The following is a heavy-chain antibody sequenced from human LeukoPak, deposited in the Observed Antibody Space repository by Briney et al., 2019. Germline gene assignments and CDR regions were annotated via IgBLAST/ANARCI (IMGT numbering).Heavy chain of an antibody. V-gene: IGHV3-48*03. CDR1: GFTFSSYE. J-gene: IGHJ4*02. D-gene: IGHD1-7*01. CDR2: ISSSGSTI. CDR3: ARAHNWKYGSFDF. Sequence: GGSLRLSCAASGFTFSSYEMNWVRQAPGKGLEWVSYISSSGSTIYYADSVKGRFTISRDNAKNSLYLQMNSLRAEDTAVYYCARAHNWKYGSFDFWGQGTLVTVSS.